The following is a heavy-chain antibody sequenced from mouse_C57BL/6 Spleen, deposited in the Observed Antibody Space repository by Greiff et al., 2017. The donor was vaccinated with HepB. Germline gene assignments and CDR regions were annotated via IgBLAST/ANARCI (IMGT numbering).Heavy chain of an antibody. CDR1: GYTFTSYG. CDR2: IYPRSGNT. J-gene: IGHJ4*01. V-gene: IGHV1-81*01. CDR3: ARRLGNAMDY. Sequence: VQLQQSGAELARPGASVKLSCKASGYTFTSYGISWVKQRPGQGLEWIGEIYPRSGNTYYNEKFKGKATLTADKSSSTAYMGLRSLTSEASAVYVCARRLGNAMDYWGQGASVTVAS. D-gene: IGHD2-13*01.